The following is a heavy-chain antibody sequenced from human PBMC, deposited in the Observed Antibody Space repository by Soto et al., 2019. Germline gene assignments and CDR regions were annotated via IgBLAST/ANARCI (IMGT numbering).Heavy chain of an antibody. J-gene: IGHJ4*02. CDR2: INAGNGNT. V-gene: IGHV1-3*01. D-gene: IGHD5-18*01. CDR1: GYTFTSYA. Sequence: QVQLVQSGAEVKKPGALVKVSCKASGYTFTSYAMHWVRQAPGQRLEWMGWINAGNGNTKYSQKFQGRVTITRDTSASTAYMELSSLRSEDTAVYYCARGLNGYLHYFDYWGQGTLVTVSS. CDR3: ARGLNGYLHYFDY.